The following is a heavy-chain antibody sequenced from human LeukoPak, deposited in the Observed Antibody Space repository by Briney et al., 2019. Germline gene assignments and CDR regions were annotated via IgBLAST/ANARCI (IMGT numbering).Heavy chain of an antibody. J-gene: IGHJ4*02. CDR1: GFTFSSYA. D-gene: IGHD6-13*01. Sequence: GGSLRLSCAASGFTFSSYAMHWVRQAPGKGLEWVAVVSYDGSNKYYADPVKGRFTISRDNSKNTLYLQMTSPRAEDTAAYYCARGEGIAAAGTKALDYWGQGTLVTVSS. CDR2: VSYDGSNK. V-gene: IGHV3-30*04. CDR3: ARGEGIAAAGTKALDY.